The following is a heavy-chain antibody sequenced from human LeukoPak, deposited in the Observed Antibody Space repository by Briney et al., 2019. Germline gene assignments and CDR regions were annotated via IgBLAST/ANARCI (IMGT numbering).Heavy chain of an antibody. CDR2: IYNSGST. V-gene: IGHV4-38-2*01. D-gene: IGHD2-15*01. CDR1: GYSISSGYY. Sequence: SETLSLTCAVSGYSISSGYYGGWIRQPPGTGLEWIGSIYNSGSTHYNPSLKSRVTISVDRSKNQFSLKLSSVTAADTAVYYCASHCSGGSCYEGYNWFDPWGQGTLVTVPS. CDR3: ASHCSGGSCYEGYNWFDP. J-gene: IGHJ5*02.